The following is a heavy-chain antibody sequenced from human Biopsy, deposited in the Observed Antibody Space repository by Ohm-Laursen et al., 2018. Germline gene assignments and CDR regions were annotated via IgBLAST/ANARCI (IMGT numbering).Heavy chain of an antibody. J-gene: IGHJ6*02. CDR1: GGSFSGYY. CDR3: ARAVDYYDPYYYYGLDV. V-gene: IGHV4-34*01. D-gene: IGHD3-16*01. Sequence: GTLSLTCAVYGGSFSGYYWSWIRQPPGKGLEWIGEINHRGSTNYNPSLKSRVTISVGTSKNQFSLKLRSVTAADTAVYYCARAVDYYDPYYYYGLDVWGQGTTVTVSS. CDR2: INHRGST.